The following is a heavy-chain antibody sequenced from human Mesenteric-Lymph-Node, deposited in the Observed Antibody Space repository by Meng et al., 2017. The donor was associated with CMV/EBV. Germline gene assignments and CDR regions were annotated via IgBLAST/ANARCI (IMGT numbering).Heavy chain of an antibody. Sequence: GGSLRLSCAGSGFTFSRYWMTWVRQAPGKGLEWVASIKQDGSEKYYVDFVKGRFTISRDNAKNSLYLQMNSLRAEDTAVYYCASLGGLDYWGQGTLVTVSS. D-gene: IGHD3-10*01. V-gene: IGHV3-7*01. CDR2: IKQDGSEK. J-gene: IGHJ4*02. CDR3: ASLGGLDY. CDR1: GFTFSRYW.